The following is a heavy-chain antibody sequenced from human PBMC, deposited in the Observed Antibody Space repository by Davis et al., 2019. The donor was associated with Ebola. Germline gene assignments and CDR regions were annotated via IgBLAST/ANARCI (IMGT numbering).Heavy chain of an antibody. J-gene: IGHJ3*02. Sequence: SETLSLTCTVSGGSISSGDYYWNWIRQPPGKGLEWIGYISYSGNTYYNPSLKSRVTISVDTSENQFSLKLTSATAADTAVYYCARENGYYTSGSYYAYDAFDIWGQGTMVTVSS. CDR2: ISYSGNT. D-gene: IGHD3-10*01. CDR1: GGSISSGDYY. CDR3: ARENGYYTSGSYYAYDAFDI. V-gene: IGHV4-30-4*02.